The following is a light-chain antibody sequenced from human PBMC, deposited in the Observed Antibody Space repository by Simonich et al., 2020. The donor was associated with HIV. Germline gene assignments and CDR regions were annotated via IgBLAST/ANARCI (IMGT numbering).Light chain of an antibody. Sequence: DIVMTQSPDSLAVSLGERATIDCKSSQGVLYSTNNKNYLAGYQQKPGQPPKLLIYWASTRPSGVPDRFSGSGSGTDFTLTITGLRAEDGAVYYCQQYYSTPITFGQGTRLEIK. V-gene: IGKV4-1*01. CDR2: WAS. J-gene: IGKJ5*01. CDR3: QQYYSTPIT. CDR1: QGVLYSTNNKNY.